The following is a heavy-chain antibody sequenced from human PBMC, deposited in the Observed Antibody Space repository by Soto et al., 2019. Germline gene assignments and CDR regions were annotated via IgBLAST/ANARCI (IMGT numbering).Heavy chain of an antibody. V-gene: IGHV4-30-2*01. CDR1: GGSISSGGYS. CDR3: ARVPSGYGEYGSVDY. J-gene: IGHJ4*02. Sequence: PSETLSLTCAVSGGSISSGGYSWSWIRQPPGKGLEWIGYIYHSGSTYYNPSLKSRVTISVDRSKNQFSLKLSSVTAADTAVYYCARVPSGYGEYGSVDYWGQGTLVTVSS. D-gene: IGHD4-17*01. CDR2: IYHSGST.